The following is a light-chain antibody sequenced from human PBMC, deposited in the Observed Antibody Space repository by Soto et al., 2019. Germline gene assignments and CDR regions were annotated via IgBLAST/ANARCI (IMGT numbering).Light chain of an antibody. CDR2: GNN. J-gene: IGLJ1*01. V-gene: IGLV1-40*01. CDR1: SSNIGAGYD. Sequence: QSVLTQPPSVSGAPGQRVTISCTGSSSNIGAGYDVHWYQQLPGTAPKLLIYGNNNRPSGVPDRFSGSKSGTSASLAITGLQAEDEADYYCQSYDSSLISYVFGTGTKETVL. CDR3: QSYDSSLISYV.